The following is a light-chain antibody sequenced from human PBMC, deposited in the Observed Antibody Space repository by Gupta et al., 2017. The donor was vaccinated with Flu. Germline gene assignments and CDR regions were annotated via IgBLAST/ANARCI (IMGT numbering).Light chain of an antibody. V-gene: IGKV3-15*01. Sequence: EIVMTQSPATLSVSTGERATLSCRASQSVSSNLAWYQQKPGQAPRLLIYGASTRATGIPARFSGSGSGTEFTLTISSLQSEDFAVYYCQQYNNWQRTFGQGTKVEIK. CDR3: QQYNNWQRT. CDR1: QSVSSN. CDR2: GAS. J-gene: IGKJ1*01.